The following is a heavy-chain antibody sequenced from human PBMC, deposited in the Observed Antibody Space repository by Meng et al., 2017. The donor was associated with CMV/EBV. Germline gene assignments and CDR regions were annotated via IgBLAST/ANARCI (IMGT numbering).Heavy chain of an antibody. D-gene: IGHD6-6*01. Sequence: GESLKISCAASGFTFSSYAMHWVRQAPGKGLEWVAVISYDGSNKYYADSVKGRFTISRDNSKNTLYLQMNSLRAEDTAVYYCARDFSSVVPSYYGMDVWGQGTTVTVSS. CDR2: ISYDGSNK. V-gene: IGHV3-30-3*01. CDR1: GFTFSSYA. CDR3: ARDFSSVVPSYYGMDV. J-gene: IGHJ6*02.